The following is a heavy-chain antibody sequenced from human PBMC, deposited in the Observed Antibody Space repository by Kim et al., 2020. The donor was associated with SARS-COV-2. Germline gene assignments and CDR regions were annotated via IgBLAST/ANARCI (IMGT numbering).Heavy chain of an antibody. CDR3: ARGVGGATLDP. V-gene: IGHV4-59*13. J-gene: IGHJ5*02. D-gene: IGHD1-26*01. CDR2: IYYSGST. CDR1: GGSISSYY. Sequence: SETLSLTCTVSGGSISSYYWSWIRQPPGKGLEWIGYIYYSGSTNYNPSLKSRVTISVDTSKNQFSLKLSSVTAADTAVYYCARGVGGATLDPWGQGTLVTVSS.